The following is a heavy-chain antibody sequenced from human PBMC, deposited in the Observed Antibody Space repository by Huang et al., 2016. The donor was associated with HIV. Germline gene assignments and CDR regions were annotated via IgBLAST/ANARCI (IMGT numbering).Heavy chain of an antibody. CDR2: ISETGSGI. Sequence: EEQLVESGGGLVQPGGYLRLSCAASGFRFSSCNMNWVRQAQGKGLEWLSYISETGSGITYTASVKGRFTVSRDNAKNSLYLQMDSLRAEDTAVYYCARGYSSSWLYNWGQGTLVTVSS. CDR1: GFRFSSCN. D-gene: IGHD6-13*01. CDR3: ARGYSSSWLYN. V-gene: IGHV3-48*01. J-gene: IGHJ4*02.